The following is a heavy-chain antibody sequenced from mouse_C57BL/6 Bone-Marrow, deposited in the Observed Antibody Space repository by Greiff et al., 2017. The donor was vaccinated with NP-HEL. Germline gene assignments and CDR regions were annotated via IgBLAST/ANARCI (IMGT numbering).Heavy chain of an antibody. CDR1: GFSLTSYG. CDR3: ARPAYDASAWFAY. D-gene: IGHD2-3*01. V-gene: IGHV2-2*01. CDR2: IWSGGST. J-gene: IGHJ3*01. Sequence: QVQLQQSGPGLVQPSQSLSITCTVSGFSLTSYGVHWVRQSPGKGLEWLGVIWSGGSTDYNAAFISRLSISKDNSKSQVFFKMNSLQADDTAIYYCARPAYDASAWFAYWGQGTLVTVSA.